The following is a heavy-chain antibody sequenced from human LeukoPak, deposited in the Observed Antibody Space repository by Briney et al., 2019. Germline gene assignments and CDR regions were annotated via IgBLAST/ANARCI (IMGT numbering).Heavy chain of an antibody. D-gene: IGHD4-17*01. CDR1: GGTFNDSA. Sequence: ASVKVSCKASGGTFNDSAICWVRQAPGQGLEWLGGIMPLFGAADYTQKFQGRVTITKDESPRTDYLDMTSLTSDDTAVYYCARDVHGDYGSGWFEPWGEGTLVSVSS. V-gene: IGHV1-69*05. CDR3: ARDVHGDYGSGWFEP. J-gene: IGHJ5*02. CDR2: IMPLFGAA.